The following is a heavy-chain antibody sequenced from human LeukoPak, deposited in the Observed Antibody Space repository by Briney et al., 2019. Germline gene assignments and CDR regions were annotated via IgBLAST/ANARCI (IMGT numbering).Heavy chain of an antibody. D-gene: IGHD6-13*01. CDR2: VIPIFGTA. J-gene: IGHJ4*02. Sequence: SVKVSCKASGGTFSSYAISWVRQAPGQGLEWMGGVIPIFGTANYAQRFQGRVTITADESTSIAYMELSSLRSEDTAVYYCAREGSSWYKYWGQGTLVTVSS. V-gene: IGHV1-69*13. CDR1: GGTFSSYA. CDR3: AREGSSWYKY.